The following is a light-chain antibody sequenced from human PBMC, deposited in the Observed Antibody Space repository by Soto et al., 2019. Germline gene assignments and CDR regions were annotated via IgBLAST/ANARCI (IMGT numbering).Light chain of an antibody. Sequence: QSALTQPASVSGSPGQSITISCTGTSIDVGAYNYVSWYQQHPGKAPKLMIYEVSNRPSGVSHRFSGSKSDNTASLTISGLQTDDEADYYCSSYTSSRTLVFXTGTKVTVL. J-gene: IGLJ1*01. V-gene: IGLV2-14*01. CDR1: SIDVGAYNY. CDR3: SSYTSSRTLV. CDR2: EVS.